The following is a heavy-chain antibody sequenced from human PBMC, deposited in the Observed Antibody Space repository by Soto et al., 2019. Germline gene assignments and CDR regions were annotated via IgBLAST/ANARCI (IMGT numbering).Heavy chain of an antibody. CDR2: IYYSGST. V-gene: IGHV4-39*01. D-gene: IGHD5-12*01. CDR1: GGSISSSSYY. Sequence: PSETLYLTCAVSGGSISSSSYYWGWIRQPPGKGLEWIGSIYYSGSTYYNPSLKSRVTISVDTSKNQFSLKLSSVTAADTAVYYCARRRAQMATLDYWGQGTLVTVSS. CDR3: ARRRAQMATLDY. J-gene: IGHJ4*02.